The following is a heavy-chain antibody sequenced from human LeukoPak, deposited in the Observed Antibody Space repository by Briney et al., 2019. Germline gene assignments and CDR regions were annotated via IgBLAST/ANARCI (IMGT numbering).Heavy chain of an antibody. J-gene: IGHJ4*02. D-gene: IGHD3-22*01. V-gene: IGHV3-30*04. CDR3: ARVLGYDSSGTAFDY. CDR2: ISYDGSNK. CDR1: GFTFSSYA. Sequence: GGSLRLSCAASGFTFSSYAMHWVRQAPGKGLEWVAVISYDGSNKYYADSVKGRFTISRDNSKNTLYLQMNSLRAEDTAVYYCARVLGYDSSGTAFDYWGQGTLVTVSS.